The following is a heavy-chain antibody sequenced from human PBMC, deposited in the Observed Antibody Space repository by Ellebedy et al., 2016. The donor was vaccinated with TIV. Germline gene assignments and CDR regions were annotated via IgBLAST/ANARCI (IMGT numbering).Heavy chain of an antibody. Sequence: GESLKISCVDSGLTFSRYWMTWVRQAPGKGLEWVANINQDVRDINYVDSVKGRFTISRDNAKNSLYLQMNSLRAEDTAVYYCARDQSPGGLDPWGQGTLVTVSS. CDR1: GLTFSRYW. D-gene: IGHD3-10*01. CDR2: INQDVRDI. J-gene: IGHJ5*02. CDR3: ARDQSPGGLDP. V-gene: IGHV3-7*01.